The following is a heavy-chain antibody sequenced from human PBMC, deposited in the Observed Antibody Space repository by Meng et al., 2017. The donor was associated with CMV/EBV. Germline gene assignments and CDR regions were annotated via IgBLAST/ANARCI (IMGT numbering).Heavy chain of an antibody. J-gene: IGHJ3*02. V-gene: IGHV1-69*10. Sequence: SVKVSCKASGGTFSSYAISWVRQAPGQGLEWMGVIIPILGIANYAQKFQGRVTITAVRSTSTAYMELSSRRSEDTAVYYCARDLHSTTPINRGSYHEDWGEAFDIWGQGTMVTVSS. CDR1: GGTFSSYA. CDR2: IIPILGIA. D-gene: IGHD1-26*01. CDR3: ARDLHSTTPINRGSYHEDWGEAFDI.